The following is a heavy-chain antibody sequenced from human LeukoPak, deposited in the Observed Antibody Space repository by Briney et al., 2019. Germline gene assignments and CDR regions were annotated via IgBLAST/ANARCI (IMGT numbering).Heavy chain of an antibody. CDR3: ARGREDYYAFWSGHYTGSYHYYMDV. D-gene: IGHD3-3*01. CDR1: GFTFSTYC. CDR2: IKQDGSQK. V-gene: IGHV3-7*01. Sequence: GGSLRLSCTASGFTFSTYCMSWVRQAAGKGLEWVANIKQDGSQKYYVDSVKGRFTVSRDNAENSLSLQMDSLSADDTAVYYCARGREDYYAFWSGHYTGSYHYYMDVWGRGTTVTVSS. J-gene: IGHJ6*03.